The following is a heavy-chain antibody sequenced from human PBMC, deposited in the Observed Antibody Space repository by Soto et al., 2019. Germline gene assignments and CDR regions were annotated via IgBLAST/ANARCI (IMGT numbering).Heavy chain of an antibody. CDR1: GFTLSDYA. V-gene: IGHV3-23*01. CDR3: ARDCARTSCSVWKL. D-gene: IGHD2-2*01. J-gene: IGHJ4*02. CDR2: ITGSSEIT. Sequence: EAQLLESGGDLVQPGGSLRLSCAASGFTLSDYAMTWVRQAPGKGLEWVSGITGSSEITYYADSVNGRFTISRDNSKNTVSLQMNGLRAEDSAIYYCARDCARTSCSVWKLWGQGTLVTVSP.